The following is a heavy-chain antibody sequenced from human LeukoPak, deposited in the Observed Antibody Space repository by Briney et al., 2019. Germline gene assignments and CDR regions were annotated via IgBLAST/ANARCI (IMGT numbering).Heavy chain of an antibody. Sequence: SETLSLTCTVSGGSISSSSYYWGWIRQPPGKGLEWIGTIYYSGNTYYNPSLRSRVTISVDTSKNQFSLNLSSMTAADTAVYYCARDHNSGFGEFTFDYWGQGTLVTVSS. J-gene: IGHJ4*02. CDR2: IYYSGNT. V-gene: IGHV4-39*07. CDR1: GGSISSSSYY. D-gene: IGHD3-10*01. CDR3: ARDHNSGFGEFTFDY.